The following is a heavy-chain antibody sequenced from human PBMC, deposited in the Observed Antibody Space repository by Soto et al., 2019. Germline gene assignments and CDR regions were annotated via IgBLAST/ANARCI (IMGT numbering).Heavy chain of an antibody. J-gene: IGHJ4*02. Sequence: SETLSLTCTVSGGSISSYYWSWIRQPPGKGLEWIGYIFYSGRTNYNPSIKSRVTISVDRSKNQLSMKLSSVTAADTAVYYCAAGGGLPRYYWGQGTLVTVSS. V-gene: IGHV4-59*12. CDR2: IFYSGRT. D-gene: IGHD5-12*01. CDR3: AAGGGLPRYY. CDR1: GGSISSYY.